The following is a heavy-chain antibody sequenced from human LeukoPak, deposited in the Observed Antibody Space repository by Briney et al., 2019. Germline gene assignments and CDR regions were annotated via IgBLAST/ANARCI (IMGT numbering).Heavy chain of an antibody. J-gene: IGHJ4*02. CDR3: ARGGKQWRGGNYFNS. CDR1: GYTFTDYA. D-gene: IGHD6-19*01. V-gene: IGHV1-3*03. CDR2: ITTGRGET. Sequence: ASVKVSCKASGYTFTDYALHWVRQAPGQSLEWMGWITTGRGETRYSQEFQRRITSTRDTSASTVYMDLSDLRSEDTAVYYCARGGKQWRGGNYFNSWGQGTLVAVSS.